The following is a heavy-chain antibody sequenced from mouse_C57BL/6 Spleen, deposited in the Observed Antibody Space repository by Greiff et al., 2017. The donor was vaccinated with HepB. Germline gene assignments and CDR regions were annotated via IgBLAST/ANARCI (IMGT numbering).Heavy chain of an antibody. CDR2: INPYNGGT. J-gene: IGHJ3*01. Sequence: VQLQQSGPVLVKPGASVKMSCKASGYTFTDYYMNWVKQSHGKSLEWIGVINPYNGGTSYNQKFKGKATLTVDKSSSTAYMELNSLTSEDSAVYYCAYGSSPFAYWGQGTLVTVSA. CDR1: GYTFTDYY. CDR3: AYGSSPFAY. V-gene: IGHV1-19*01. D-gene: IGHD1-1*01.